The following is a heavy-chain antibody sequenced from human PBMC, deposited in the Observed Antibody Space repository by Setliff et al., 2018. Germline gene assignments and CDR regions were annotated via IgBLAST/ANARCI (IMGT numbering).Heavy chain of an antibody. CDR1: GFTFSDYY. V-gene: IGHV3-11*05. Sequence: PGGSLRLSCAASGFTFSDYYMSWIRQAPGKGLEWVSYISSSSSYTNYADSVKGRFTISRDNAKNSLYLQMNSLRAEDTAVHYCARDRSVADYYDSSGPDAFDIWGQGTMVTVSS. CDR3: ARDRSVADYYDSSGPDAFDI. J-gene: IGHJ3*02. D-gene: IGHD3-22*01. CDR2: ISSSSSYT.